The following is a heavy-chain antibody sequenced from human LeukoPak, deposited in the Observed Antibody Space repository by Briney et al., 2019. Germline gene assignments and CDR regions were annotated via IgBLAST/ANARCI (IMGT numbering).Heavy chain of an antibody. CDR3: ARDGEAGNLDY. V-gene: IGHV1-46*03. CDR2: INPSGGST. J-gene: IGHJ4*02. Sequence: ASVKVSCKASGYTFTSYYMHWVRQAPGQGLEWMGIINPSGGSTSYAQKFQGRVNMTRDTSTSTVYMELSSLRSEDTAVYYCARDGEAGNLDYWGQGTLVTVSS. CDR1: GYTFTSYY. D-gene: IGHD6-13*01.